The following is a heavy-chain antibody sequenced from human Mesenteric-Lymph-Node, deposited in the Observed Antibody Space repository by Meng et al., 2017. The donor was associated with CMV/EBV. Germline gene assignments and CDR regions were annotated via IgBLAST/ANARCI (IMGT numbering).Heavy chain of an antibody. CDR1: GFACRSYA. CDR2: VFGAGENT. CDR3: ASGTAREGH. V-gene: IGHV3-23*01. Sequence: GESLKISCVASGFACRSYARSWVRQGPGKGLELVSTVFGAGENTYYADSVKGRFTISRDNSKNTLSLQMNSLRAEDTAVYYCASGTAREGHWGQGTLVTVSS. J-gene: IGHJ4*02. D-gene: IGHD2-15*01.